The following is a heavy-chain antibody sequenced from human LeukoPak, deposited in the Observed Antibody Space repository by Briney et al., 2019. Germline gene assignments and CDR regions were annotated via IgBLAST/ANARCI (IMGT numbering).Heavy chain of an antibody. V-gene: IGHV4-34*01. D-gene: IGHD2-15*01. CDR2: INHSGST. Sequence: SETLSLTCAVYGGSFSGYYWSWIRQPPGKGLEWIGEINHSGSTNYNPSLKSRVTISVDTSKNQFSLKLRSVTAADTAVYYCARGRRHCSGGSCYPPGTYYMDVWGKGTTVTVSS. J-gene: IGHJ6*03. CDR1: GGSFSGYY. CDR3: ARGRRHCSGGSCYPPGTYYMDV.